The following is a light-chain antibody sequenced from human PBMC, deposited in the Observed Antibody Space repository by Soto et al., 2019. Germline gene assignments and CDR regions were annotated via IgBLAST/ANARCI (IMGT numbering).Light chain of an antibody. V-gene: IGKV2-30*01. CDR3: MQGAHWPAT. Sequence: DVVMTQSPLSLPVTLGQPASISCRSSQSLVYSDGNTYLTWFQQRPGQSPRRLIYKVSNRDSGVPDRFGGSGSGTDFTLKISRVEAEDVGVYYCMQGAHWPATFGQGTKVEIK. CDR1: QSLVYSDGNTY. CDR2: KVS. J-gene: IGKJ1*01.